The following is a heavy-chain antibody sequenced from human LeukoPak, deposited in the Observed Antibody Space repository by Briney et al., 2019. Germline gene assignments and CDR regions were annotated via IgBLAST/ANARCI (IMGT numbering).Heavy chain of an antibody. J-gene: IGHJ5*02. V-gene: IGHV3-30*04. CDR3: ARERIAATGTGWFDP. D-gene: IGHD6-13*01. Sequence: GGSLRLSCAASGFTFSSYAIHWARQAPGKGLEWVAVISDDGSNKYYADSVKGRFTISRDNSKNTLYLQMNSLRAEDTAVYYCARERIAATGTGWFDPWGQGTLVTVSS. CDR1: GFTFSSYA. CDR2: ISDDGSNK.